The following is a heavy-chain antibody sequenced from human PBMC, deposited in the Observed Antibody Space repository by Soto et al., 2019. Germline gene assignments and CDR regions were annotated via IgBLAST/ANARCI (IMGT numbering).Heavy chain of an antibody. CDR3: ARVGAGYYYDSSYDY. CDR2: IYYSGST. CDR1: DGAISGGY. J-gene: IGHJ4*02. D-gene: IGHD3-22*01. Sequence: PSDTLPLTFTLADGAISGGYWSWIRQPPGKGLEWIGYIYYSGSTNYNPSLKSRVTISVDTSKNQFSLKLSSVTAADTAVYYCARVGAGYYYDSSYDYWGQGTLVTVSS. V-gene: IGHV4-59*07.